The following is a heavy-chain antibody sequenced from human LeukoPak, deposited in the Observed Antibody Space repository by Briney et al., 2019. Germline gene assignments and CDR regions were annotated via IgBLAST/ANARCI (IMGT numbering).Heavy chain of an antibody. V-gene: IGHV3-21*01. D-gene: IGHD2-2*01. CDR3: ARGRGSKYQLPLTRINYMDV. Sequence: GGSPRFSCAVSGFTFSTYIRNWVRQAPGKGLEWVSSISSSSSYIYYADSVKGRFTISRYNAKNSLYLEMNSLRAEDRAVYYCARGRGSKYQLPLTRINYMDVWGKGTTVTVSS. J-gene: IGHJ6*03. CDR2: ISSSSSYI. CDR1: GFTFSTYI.